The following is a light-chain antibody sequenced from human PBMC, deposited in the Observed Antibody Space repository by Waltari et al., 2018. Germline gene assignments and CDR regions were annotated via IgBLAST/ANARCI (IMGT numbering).Light chain of an antibody. CDR3: ASRDASLTAWL. Sequence: QSVLTQPPSASGTPVQKLSILCSGNNSNIGTNYVYWYQQFPETAPKLLIYRNNQRPSGVPARFSGSKSGTSASLAISGLRSEDEATYFCASRDASLTAWLFGGGTKLTVL. J-gene: IGLJ3*02. CDR1: NSNIGTNY. CDR2: RNN. V-gene: IGLV1-47*01.